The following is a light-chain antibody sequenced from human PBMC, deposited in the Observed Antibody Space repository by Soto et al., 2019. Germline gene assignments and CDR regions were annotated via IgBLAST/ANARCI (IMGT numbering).Light chain of an antibody. CDR2: DAS. V-gene: IGKV3-11*01. CDR1: QSVSSY. CDR3: QQRHTWPIT. Sequence: IVLTESPATLSLWRWGRATRLCGASQSVSSYLAWYQQKPGQAPRLLIYDASNRATGIPARFSGSGSGTAFTLALRTLEPEDSAVYYCQQRHTWPITFGQGTRLEIK. J-gene: IGKJ5*01.